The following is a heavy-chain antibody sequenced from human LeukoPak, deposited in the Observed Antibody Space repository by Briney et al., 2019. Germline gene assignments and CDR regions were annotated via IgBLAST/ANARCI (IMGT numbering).Heavy chain of an antibody. Sequence: SETLSLTCTVSGGSISNYYWSWIRQPPGKGLEWIGYIYYSGSTNYNPSLKSRVTISVDTSKNQFSLKQSSVTAADTAVYYCARQEYSSSSFDYWGQGTLVTVSS. CDR1: GGSISNYY. J-gene: IGHJ4*02. CDR3: ARQEYSSSSFDY. V-gene: IGHV4-59*08. D-gene: IGHD6-6*01. CDR2: IYYSGST.